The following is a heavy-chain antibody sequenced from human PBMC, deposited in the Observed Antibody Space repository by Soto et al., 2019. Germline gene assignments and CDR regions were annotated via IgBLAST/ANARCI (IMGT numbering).Heavy chain of an antibody. CDR3: ARDSGAGMTTVIKFDS. CDR1: GGTFSNYA. D-gene: IGHD4-17*01. Sequence: QMHLVQSGAEVKKPGSSVKVSCKASGGTFSNYAISWVRQAPGQGLEWMGGIIPIFGTSHYAQKFQGRVTITADISTTTAYMELSSLRSEDTAVYYCARDSGAGMTTVIKFDSWGQGTLVTVSS. J-gene: IGHJ4*02. CDR2: IIPIFGTS. V-gene: IGHV1-69*06.